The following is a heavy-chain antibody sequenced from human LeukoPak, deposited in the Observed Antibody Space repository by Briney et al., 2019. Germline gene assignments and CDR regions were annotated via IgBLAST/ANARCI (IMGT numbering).Heavy chain of an antibody. J-gene: IGHJ5*02. Sequence: SGTLSLTCAVSGGSISSSNWWSWVRQPPGKGLEWIGEIYHSGSTNYNPSLKSRVTISVDKSKNQFSLKLSSVTAADTAVYYCARDPRYSSSWYRGNWFDPWGQGALVTVSS. CDR1: GGSISSSNW. CDR2: IYHSGST. V-gene: IGHV4-4*02. CDR3: ARDPRYSSSWYRGNWFDP. D-gene: IGHD6-13*01.